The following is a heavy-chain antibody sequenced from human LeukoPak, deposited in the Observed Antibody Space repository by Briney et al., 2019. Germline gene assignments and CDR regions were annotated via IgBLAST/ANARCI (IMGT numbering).Heavy chain of an antibody. CDR1: GFTFSAYG. CDR2: ISYDGTNK. D-gene: IGHD6-19*01. Sequence: WGSLRLSCAASGFTFSAYGMHWVRQAPGKGLEWVAIISYDGTNKYYADSVKGRFTISRDNSKNTLYLQMNSLRAEDTAVYYCAKEITRPNRAVAGLTDWGQGTLVTVSS. V-gene: IGHV3-30*18. J-gene: IGHJ4*02. CDR3: AKEITRPNRAVAGLTD.